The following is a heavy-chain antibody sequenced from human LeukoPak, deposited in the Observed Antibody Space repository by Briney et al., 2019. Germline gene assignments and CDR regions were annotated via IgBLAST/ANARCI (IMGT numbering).Heavy chain of an antibody. CDR1: GGSISSGGYY. CDR3: ARTPYDILTNYYYYMDV. D-gene: IGHD3-9*01. Sequence: PSETLSLTCTVSGGSISSGGYYWSWIRQPPGKGLEWIGYIYHSGSTYYNPSLKSRVTISVDRSKNQFSLKLSSVTAADTAVYYCARTPYDILTNYYYYMDVWGKGTTVTVSS. J-gene: IGHJ6*03. V-gene: IGHV4-30-2*01. CDR2: IYHSGST.